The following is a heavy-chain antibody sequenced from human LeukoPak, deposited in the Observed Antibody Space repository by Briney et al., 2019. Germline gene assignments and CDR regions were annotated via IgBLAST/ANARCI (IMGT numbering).Heavy chain of an antibody. Sequence: ASVKVSCKASGYTFTNYGISWVRQAPGQGPEWMGWISAYNGNTNYAQKYQGRVTMTTDTSTSTAYMELRSLRSDDTAVYYCAREAIVPAARGWFDPWGQGTLVTVSS. D-gene: IGHD2-2*01. CDR2: ISAYNGNT. CDR3: AREAIVPAARGWFDP. J-gene: IGHJ5*02. CDR1: GYTFTNYG. V-gene: IGHV1-18*01.